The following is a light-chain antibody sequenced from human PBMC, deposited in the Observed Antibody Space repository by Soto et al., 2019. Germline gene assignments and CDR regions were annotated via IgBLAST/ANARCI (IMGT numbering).Light chain of an antibody. CDR2: VAS. CDR1: QGISND. Sequence: IKVNHNTSALCRSGKERRTSTSRASQGISNDLAWYQQKPGKAPKLLIYVASSLQSGVPSRFSFSGSGRDFTFIFSRVHPEDFVSYYWRHDAKLLRACGEGTKVDI. V-gene: IGKV1-6*01. J-gene: IGKJ1*01. CDR3: RHDAKLLRA.